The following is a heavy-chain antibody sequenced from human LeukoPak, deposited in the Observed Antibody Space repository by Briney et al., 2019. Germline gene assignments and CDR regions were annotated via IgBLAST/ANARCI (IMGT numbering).Heavy chain of an antibody. CDR1: GFTFSIYA. V-gene: IGHV3-23*01. CDR2: LSGTGDST. J-gene: IGHJ4*02. CDR3: AKVLSFRHFDWVLYIDH. Sequence: GGSLRLSCAASGFTFSIYAMSWVRQAPGKGLEWVSTLSGTGDSTYYADPVKGRFTISRENYKNTVYLKVNSLRAENTAVYYCAKVLSFRHFDWVLYIDHWGQGTLVTVSS. D-gene: IGHD3-9*01.